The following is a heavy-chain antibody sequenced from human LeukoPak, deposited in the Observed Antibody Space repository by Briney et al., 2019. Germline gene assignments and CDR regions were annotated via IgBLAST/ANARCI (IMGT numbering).Heavy chain of an antibody. Sequence: GGSLRLSCAASGFTFSTYWMSWVRQAPGKGLEWVANINQGGSEKYSVDSVKGRFTISRDNSKNSLYLQMNSLRAEDTAVYYCARGGSSWYVGFDYWGQGTLVTVSS. J-gene: IGHJ4*02. CDR3: ARGGSSWYVGFDY. CDR1: GFTFSTYW. V-gene: IGHV3-7*02. CDR2: INQGGSEK. D-gene: IGHD6-13*01.